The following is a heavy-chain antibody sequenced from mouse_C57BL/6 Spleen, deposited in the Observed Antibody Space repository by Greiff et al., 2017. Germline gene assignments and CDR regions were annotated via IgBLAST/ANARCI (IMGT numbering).Heavy chain of an antibody. Sequence: EVQLQQSGPELVKPGASVKISCKASGYTFTDYYMNWVKQSHGKSLEWIGDINPNNGGTSYNQKFKGKATLTVDKSSSTAYMELRSLTSEDSAVYYCARPNWDGENYWGQGTTLTVSS. CDR2: INPNNGGT. D-gene: IGHD4-1*02. CDR3: ARPNWDGENY. V-gene: IGHV1-26*01. J-gene: IGHJ2*01. CDR1: GYTFTDYY.